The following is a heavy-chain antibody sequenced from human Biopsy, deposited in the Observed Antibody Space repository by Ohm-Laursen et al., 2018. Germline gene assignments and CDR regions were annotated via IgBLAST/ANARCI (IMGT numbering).Heavy chain of an antibody. V-gene: IGHV4-59*02. CDR3: VRDSGILNYGNFKYYHYYGMDV. CDR1: GDSVTKYY. J-gene: IGHJ6*02. D-gene: IGHD4-11*01. Sequence: TLSLTCTVSGDSVTKYYWSWIRQPPGKGLEWIGHIYYSVMTNYNPSLQSRVSISVDTSRNQVSLTLSSVTAADTAVYYCVRDSGILNYGNFKYYHYYGMDVWGQGTKVTVSS. CDR2: IYYSVMT.